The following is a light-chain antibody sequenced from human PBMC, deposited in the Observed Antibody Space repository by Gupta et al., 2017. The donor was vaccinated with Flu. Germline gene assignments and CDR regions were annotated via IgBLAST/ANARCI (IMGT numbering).Light chain of an antibody. CDR1: QSVSTY. V-gene: IGKV3-11*01. CDR3: QQRNNWPS. Sequence: EVVMTQSPATLSLSPGERATLSCRASQSVSTYLGWYQQKPGQAPRLLIYDASNRATGIPARFSGSGSGTDFTLTISSLETEDFAVYYCQQRNNWPSFGGGTKVEIK. J-gene: IGKJ4*01. CDR2: DAS.